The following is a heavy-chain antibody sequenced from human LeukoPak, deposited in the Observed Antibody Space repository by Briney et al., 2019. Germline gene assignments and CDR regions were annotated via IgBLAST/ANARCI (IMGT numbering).Heavy chain of an antibody. D-gene: IGHD5-18*01. Sequence: GGSLRLSCAVSGFSFSSSWMSWVRQAPGKGLEWVANIKQDGSEKYYVDSVKGRFTISRDNAKNSLYLHMNSLRAEDTAVYYCARDTAGFDFWGQGTLVTVSS. J-gene: IGHJ4*02. V-gene: IGHV3-7*01. CDR3: ARDTAGFDF. CDR2: IKQDGSEK. CDR1: GFSFSSSW.